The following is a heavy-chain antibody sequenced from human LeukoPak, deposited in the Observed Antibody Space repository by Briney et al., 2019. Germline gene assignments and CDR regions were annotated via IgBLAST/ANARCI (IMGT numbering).Heavy chain of an antibody. CDR3: ACLYGGSTFFDY. CDR1: GFTFSRSW. J-gene: IGHJ4*02. V-gene: IGHV3-74*01. Sequence: GGSLRLSCAASGFTFSRSWMHWLRQVPGKGLVCVSEIYSDATTTAYADSVKGRFIISRDNAKNTLYLQMNSLRPEDTAVYDCACLYGGSTFFDYWGQGTLVTVSS. CDR2: IYSDATTT. D-gene: IGHD4-23*01.